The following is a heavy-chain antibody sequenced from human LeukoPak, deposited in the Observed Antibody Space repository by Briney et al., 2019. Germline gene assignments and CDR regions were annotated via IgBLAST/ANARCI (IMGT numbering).Heavy chain of an antibody. D-gene: IGHD4-17*01. Sequence: GRSLRLSCAASGLTFSSYGMHWVRQAPGKGLEWVAVISYDGSNKYYADSVKGRFTISRDNSKNTLYLQMNSLRAEDTAVYYCAKEMTTVTTFSLDYWGQGTLVTVSS. CDR1: GLTFSSYG. J-gene: IGHJ4*02. V-gene: IGHV3-30*18. CDR2: ISYDGSNK. CDR3: AKEMTTVTTFSLDY.